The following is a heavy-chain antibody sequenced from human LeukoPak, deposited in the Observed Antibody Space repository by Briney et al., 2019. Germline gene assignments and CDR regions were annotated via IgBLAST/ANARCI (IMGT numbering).Heavy chain of an antibody. Sequence: GGSLRLSCAASGFGVSVNYMSWVRQAPGKGLEWVSAISGSGGSTYYADSVKGRFTISRDNSKNTLYLQMNSLRAEDTAVYYCATQVPYGDDGDYWGQGTLVTVSS. J-gene: IGHJ4*02. CDR1: GFGVSVNY. V-gene: IGHV3-23*01. CDR2: ISGSGGST. D-gene: IGHD4-17*01. CDR3: ATQVPYGDDGDY.